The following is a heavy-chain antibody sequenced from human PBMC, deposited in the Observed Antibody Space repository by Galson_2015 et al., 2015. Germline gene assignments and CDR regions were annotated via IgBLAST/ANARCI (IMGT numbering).Heavy chain of an antibody. CDR1: GYTFFTHD. J-gene: IGHJ6*03. V-gene: IGHV1-18*01. Sequence: SVKVSCKASGYTFFTHDINWVRQAPGQGLEWMGRINPYNGQTDYAEKFQGRVTMTTDTFTSTAYMEVRSMRFDDTAMYYCARQIMASGGAGAYREGWGKGPTVRVTS. D-gene: IGHD3-16*01. CDR3: ARQIMASGGAGAYREG. CDR2: INPYNGQT.